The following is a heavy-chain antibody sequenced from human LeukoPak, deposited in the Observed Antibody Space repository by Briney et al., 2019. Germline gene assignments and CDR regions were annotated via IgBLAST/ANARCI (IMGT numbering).Heavy chain of an antibody. CDR1: GFTFSSYG. D-gene: IGHD5-18*01. CDR3: AKDFPYSYGFDAFDI. Sequence: PGGTLRLSCAASGFTFSSYGMNRVREAAGKGLEGVTFIRYDGSNKCYADSVKGRFTISRDNSKNTLYLQMNSLRAEDTAVYYCAKDFPYSYGFDAFDIWGQGTMVTVSS. CDR2: IRYDGSNK. J-gene: IGHJ3*02. V-gene: IGHV3-30*02.